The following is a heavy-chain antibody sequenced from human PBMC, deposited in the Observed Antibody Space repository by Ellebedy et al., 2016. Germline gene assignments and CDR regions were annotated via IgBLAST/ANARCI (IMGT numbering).Heavy chain of an antibody. CDR2: IYTSGST. CDR1: GASISSGGYY. Sequence: SETLSLTXTVSGASISSGGYYWSWIRQHPGKGLEWIGRIYTSGSTNYNPSLKSRVTMSVDTSKNQFSLKLSSVTAADKAVHYCAKGMDDYDILTGYCIDYWGQGTLVTVSS. CDR3: AKGMDDYDILTGYCIDY. D-gene: IGHD3-9*01. J-gene: IGHJ4*02. V-gene: IGHV4-61*02.